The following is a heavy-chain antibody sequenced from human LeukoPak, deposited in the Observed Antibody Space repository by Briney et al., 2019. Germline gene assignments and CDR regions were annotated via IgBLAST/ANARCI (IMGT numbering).Heavy chain of an antibody. V-gene: IGHV1-8*01. D-gene: IGHD6-19*01. CDR1: GYTFTGYD. J-gene: IGHJ6*02. Sequence: ASVKVSCKASGYTFTGYDINWVRQATGQGLERMGWMNPNSGNTGYAQKFQGRVTMTRNTSISTAYMELSSLRSEDTAVYYCARDIASGWYLAPSYYYYYGMDVWGQGTTVTVSS. CDR2: MNPNSGNT. CDR3: ARDIASGWYLAPSYYYYYGMDV.